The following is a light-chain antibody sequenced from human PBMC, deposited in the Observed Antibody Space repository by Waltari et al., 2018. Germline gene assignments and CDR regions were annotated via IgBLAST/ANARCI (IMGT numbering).Light chain of an antibody. CDR2: EVT. J-gene: IGLJ3*02. Sequence: QSALTQAASVSGSPGQSITISCTGTSSDVGSYNIVSWYQQHPGQAPKLILSEVTKRPSGVSNRLSGSKSGNTASLTISGLQAEDEADYFCSSYGSINTWLFGGGTKLTVL. CDR1: SSDVGSYNI. CDR3: SSYGSINTWL. V-gene: IGLV2-23*02.